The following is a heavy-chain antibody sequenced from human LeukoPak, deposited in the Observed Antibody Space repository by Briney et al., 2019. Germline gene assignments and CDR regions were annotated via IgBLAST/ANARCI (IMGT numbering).Heavy chain of an antibody. Sequence: GASVKVSCKASGYTFTSYGISWVRQAPGQGHEWMGWISAYNGNTNYAQKLQGRVTMTTDTSTSTAYMELRSLRSDDTAVYYCAREFSDGDQGWFDPWGQGTLVTVSS. CDR3: AREFSDGDQGWFDP. CDR1: GYTFTSYG. D-gene: IGHD4-17*01. CDR2: ISAYNGNT. J-gene: IGHJ5*02. V-gene: IGHV1-18*01.